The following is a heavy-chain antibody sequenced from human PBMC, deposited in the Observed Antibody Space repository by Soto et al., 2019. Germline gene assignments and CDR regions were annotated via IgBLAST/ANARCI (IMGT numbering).Heavy chain of an antibody. CDR1: GFTFDDYA. D-gene: IGHD6-19*01. CDR2: ISWNSGSI. J-gene: IGHJ3*02. V-gene: IGHV3-9*01. Sequence: EVQLVESGGGLVQPGRSLRLSCAASGFTFDDYAMHWVRQAPGKGLEWVSGISWNSGSIGYADSVKGRFTISRDNAKNSLYLQMNSLRAEDTALYYCAKDMEQWQGQGAFDIWGQGTMVTVSS. CDR3: AKDMEQWQGQGAFDI.